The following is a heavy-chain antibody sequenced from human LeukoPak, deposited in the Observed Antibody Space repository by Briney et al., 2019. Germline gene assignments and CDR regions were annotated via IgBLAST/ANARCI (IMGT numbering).Heavy chain of an antibody. CDR2: IYYSGST. CDR1: GGSISSGGYY. J-gene: IGHJ5*02. V-gene: IGHV4-31*03. Sequence: PSQTLSLTCTVSGGSISSGGYYWRWIRQHPGKGLEWIGYIYYSGSTYYNPYLKSRVTISVDTSKNQFSLKLSSVTAADTAVYYCARRPGASWYGGDWFDPWGQGTLVTVSS. CDR3: ARRPGASWYGGDWFDP. D-gene: IGHD3-10*01.